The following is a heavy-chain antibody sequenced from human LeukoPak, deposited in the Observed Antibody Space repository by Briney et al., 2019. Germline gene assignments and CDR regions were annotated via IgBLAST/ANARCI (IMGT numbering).Heavy chain of an antibody. V-gene: IGHV4-34*01. Sequence: PGRSLRLSCAASGFTFSSYAMSWVRQPPGKGLEWIGEINHSGSTNYNPSLKSRVTISVDTSKNQFSLKLSSVTAADTAVYYCARSMVRGVKADYWGQGTLVTVSS. CDR2: INHSGST. J-gene: IGHJ4*02. CDR1: GFTFSSYA. D-gene: IGHD3-10*01. CDR3: ARSMVRGVKADY.